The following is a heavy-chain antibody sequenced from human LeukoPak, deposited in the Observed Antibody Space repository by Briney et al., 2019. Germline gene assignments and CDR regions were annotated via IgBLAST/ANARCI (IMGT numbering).Heavy chain of an antibody. J-gene: IGHJ4*02. V-gene: IGHV3-23*01. CDR1: GFTFSSYA. Sequence: PGGSLRLSCAASGFTFSSYAMSWVRQAPGKGLEWVSAISGSGGSTYYADSVKGRFTISRDNSKNTLYLQMNSLRAEDTAVYYCAKEGDIVVVPAAPPDHWGQGTLVTVSS. CDR2: ISGSGGST. D-gene: IGHD2-2*01. CDR3: AKEGDIVVVPAAPPDH.